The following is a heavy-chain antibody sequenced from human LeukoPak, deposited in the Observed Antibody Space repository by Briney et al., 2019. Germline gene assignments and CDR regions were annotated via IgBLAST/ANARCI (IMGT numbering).Heavy chain of an antibody. CDR3: ARDNHDYCGSGSRYWDYYYYMDV. Sequence: SETLSLTCTVSGGSISSYYWSWIRQPPGKGLEWIGYIYYSGSTNYNPSLKSRVTISVDTSKNQFSLKLSSVTAADTAVYYCARDNHDYCGSGSRYWDYYYYMDVWGKGTTVTVSS. CDR1: GGSISSYY. D-gene: IGHD3-10*01. J-gene: IGHJ6*03. V-gene: IGHV4-59*12. CDR2: IYYSGST.